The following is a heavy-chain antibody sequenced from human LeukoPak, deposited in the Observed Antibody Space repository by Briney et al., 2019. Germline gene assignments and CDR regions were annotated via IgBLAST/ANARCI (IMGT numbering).Heavy chain of an antibody. V-gene: IGHV3-30-3*01. CDR1: GFTFSSYA. CDR2: ISYDRRIK. D-gene: IGHD2-8*02. Sequence: GGSLRLSCAASGFTFSSYAIHWVRQAPGKGLEWVSFISYDRRIKYYADSVKGRLTISRDNSKNTLSLQMNSLRAEDTAIYYCARDLSEKYCIDYWGQGTLVTVSS. CDR3: ARDLSEKYCIDY. J-gene: IGHJ4*02.